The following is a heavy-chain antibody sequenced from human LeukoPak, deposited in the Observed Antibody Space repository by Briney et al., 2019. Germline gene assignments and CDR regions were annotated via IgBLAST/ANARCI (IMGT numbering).Heavy chain of an antibody. V-gene: IGHV3-43*02. D-gene: IGHD3-10*01. CDR2: ISGDGGRT. Sequence: PGGSLRLSCAASGFTFDDSGLHWVRQTPGKGLEWVSLISGDGGRTYYADSVKGRFTISRDNSKNSLHLQMNSLRTEDTALYYCAKDYYYGSGSIHDWGQGTLVTVSS. J-gene: IGHJ4*02. CDR1: GFTFDDSG. CDR3: AKDYYYGSGSIHD.